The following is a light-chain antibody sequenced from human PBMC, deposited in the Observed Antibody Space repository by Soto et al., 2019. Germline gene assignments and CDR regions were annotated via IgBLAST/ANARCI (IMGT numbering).Light chain of an antibody. V-gene: IGLV2-11*01. CDR1: SRDVGGYNY. Sequence: QSALTQPRSVSGSPGQSVTISCTETSRDVGGYNYVSWYQQHPGKAPKLMIYDVSKRPSGVPDRFSGSKSGNTASLTISGLQAEDEADYYFCSYAGSYTLVFGGGTKLTVL. CDR3: CSYAGSYTLV. J-gene: IGLJ2*01. CDR2: DVS.